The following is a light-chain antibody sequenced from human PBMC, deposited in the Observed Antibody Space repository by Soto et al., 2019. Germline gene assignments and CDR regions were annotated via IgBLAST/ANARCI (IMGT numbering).Light chain of an antibody. CDR2: AAS. J-gene: IGKJ2*01. Sequence: DIQMTQSPSSLSASVGDRVTITCRASQSISIYLNWYQQKPGKAPNLLIYAASNLQSGAPSRFSGSGSGTDFTLTISSLQPEDFATYYCQQSYSTPYTFGQGTKLEIK. CDR3: QQSYSTPYT. V-gene: IGKV1-39*01. CDR1: QSISIY.